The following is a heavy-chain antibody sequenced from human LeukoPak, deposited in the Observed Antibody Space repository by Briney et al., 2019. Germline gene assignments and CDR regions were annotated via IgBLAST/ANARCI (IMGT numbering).Heavy chain of an antibody. V-gene: IGHV3-48*01. CDR3: ARDGEGGAAAGY. D-gene: IGHD6-13*01. CDR1: GFIFSDYN. J-gene: IGHJ4*02. CDR2: ISENSDHT. Sequence: GGSLRLSCAASGFIFSDYNMNWVRQAPGKGLEWVSFISENSDHTFYPDTVKGRFTVSGDNARNSLYLQMNSLRGEDTAIYYCARDGEGGAAAGYWGQGTLVTVSS.